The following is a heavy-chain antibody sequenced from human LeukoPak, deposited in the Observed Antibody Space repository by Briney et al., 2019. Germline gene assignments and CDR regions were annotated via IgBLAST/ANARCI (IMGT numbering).Heavy chain of an antibody. CDR3: ARAFCNTDTCYFYSDY. V-gene: IGHV1-18*01. CDR1: GYTFTSYG. Sequence: ASVKVSCKASGYTFTSYGISWVRQAPGQGLEWMGWISAYNGNTNYAQKLQGRVTMTTDTSTSTAYMELRSLRSDDTAVYYCARAFCNTDTCYFYSDYWGQGTLVTVSS. CDR2: ISAYNGNT. D-gene: IGHD2/OR15-2a*01. J-gene: IGHJ4*02.